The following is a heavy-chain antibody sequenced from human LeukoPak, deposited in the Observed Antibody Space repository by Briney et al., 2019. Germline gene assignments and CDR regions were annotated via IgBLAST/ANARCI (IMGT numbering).Heavy chain of an antibody. J-gene: IGHJ5*02. CDR2: IYSSGST. CDR3: AREETDYGGNSLWFDP. D-gene: IGHD4-23*01. V-gene: IGHV4-59*12. Sequence: SEILSLTCTVFGGSFSSYYWIWIRQPPGKGLEWIGLIYSSGSTNYNPSLKSRVTISVDTSKNQFSLKLSSVTAADTAVYYCAREETDYGGNSLWFDPWGQGTLVTVSS. CDR1: GGSFSSYY.